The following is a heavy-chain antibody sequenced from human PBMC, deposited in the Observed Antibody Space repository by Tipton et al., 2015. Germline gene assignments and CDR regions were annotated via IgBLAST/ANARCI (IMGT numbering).Heavy chain of an antibody. CDR1: GFSIDNYA. Sequence: RSLRLSCAASGFSIDNYAMHWVRQAPGKGLEWVAVSSYDEGIAYYADSVKGRFTISRDNSNNTVYLQMDSLRVEDTAVYYCAKPKITRVMVTSPFDYWGQGTLVTVSS. CDR3: AKPKITRVMVTSPFDY. D-gene: IGHD2-21*02. CDR2: SSYDEGIA. V-gene: IGHV3-30*18. J-gene: IGHJ4*02.